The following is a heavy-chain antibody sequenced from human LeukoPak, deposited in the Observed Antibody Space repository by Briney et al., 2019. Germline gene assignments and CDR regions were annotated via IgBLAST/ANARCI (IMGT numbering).Heavy chain of an antibody. CDR3: ATYGDYRDFDY. D-gene: IGHD4-17*01. J-gene: IGHJ4*02. Sequence: ASVKVSCKASGGTFSSYAISWVRQAPGQGFEWMGGIIPIFGTANYAQKFQGRVTITADESTSTAYMELSSLRSEDTAVYYCATYGDYRDFDYWGQGTLVTVSS. V-gene: IGHV1-69*13. CDR2: IIPIFGTA. CDR1: GGTFSSYA.